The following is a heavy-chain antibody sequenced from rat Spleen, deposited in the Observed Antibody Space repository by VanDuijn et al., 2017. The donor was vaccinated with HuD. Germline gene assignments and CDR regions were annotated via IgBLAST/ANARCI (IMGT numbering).Heavy chain of an antibody. CDR1: GFTFSNYG. Sequence: EVQLVESGGGLVQPGRSLKLSCAASGFTFSNYGMHWIRQAPMKGLEWVASISPSGGSTHYGDSVKGRFTISRDHAKSSLYLQMDSLRSEDTATYYCTTGYYDGYYLVFDYWGQGVMVTVSS. V-gene: IGHV5-19*01. D-gene: IGHD1-12*03. CDR3: TTGYYDGYYLVFDY. CDR2: ISPSGGST. J-gene: IGHJ2*01.